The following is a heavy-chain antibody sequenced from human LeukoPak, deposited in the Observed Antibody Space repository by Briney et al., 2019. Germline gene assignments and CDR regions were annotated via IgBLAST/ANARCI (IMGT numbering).Heavy chain of an antibody. J-gene: IGHJ5*02. Sequence: SETLSLTCAVYGGSFSGYYWSWIRQPPGKGLEWIGEINHSGSTNYNPSLKSRVTISVDTSKNQFSLKLSSVTAADTAVYYCARAAGAVAGPNWFDPWGQGTLVTVSS. CDR2: INHSGST. CDR1: GGSFSGYY. V-gene: IGHV4-34*01. CDR3: ARAAGAVAGPNWFDP. D-gene: IGHD2-15*01.